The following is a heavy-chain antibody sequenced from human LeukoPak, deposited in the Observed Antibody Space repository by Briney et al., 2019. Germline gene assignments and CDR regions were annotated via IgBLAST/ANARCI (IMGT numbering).Heavy chain of an antibody. CDR3: ARLVEDCSSTSCYANWFDP. Sequence: SETLSLTCTVSGGSISSYYWSWVRQPAGKGLEWIGRIYTSGNTNYNLSLKGRVTMSVDTSKNQFSLKLSSVTAADTAVYYCARLVEDCSSTSCYANWFDPWGQGTLVTVSS. J-gene: IGHJ5*02. CDR1: GGSISSYY. V-gene: IGHV4-4*07. D-gene: IGHD2-2*01. CDR2: IYTSGNT.